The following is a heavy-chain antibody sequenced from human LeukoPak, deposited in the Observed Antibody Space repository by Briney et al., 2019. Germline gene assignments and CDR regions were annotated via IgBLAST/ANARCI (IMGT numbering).Heavy chain of an antibody. J-gene: IGHJ5*01. CDR2: IWYDGSNK. D-gene: IGHD3/OR15-3a*01. Sequence: GGSLRLSCAASGFTFSSYGMHWVRQAPGKGLEWVAVIWYDGSNKYYADSVKGRFTNSRDNSKNTLYLQMNSLRAEDTAVYYCARDYDFWGNNLFDPWGQGTLVTVSS. CDR3: ARDYDFWGNNLFDP. V-gene: IGHV3-33*01. CDR1: GFTFSSYG.